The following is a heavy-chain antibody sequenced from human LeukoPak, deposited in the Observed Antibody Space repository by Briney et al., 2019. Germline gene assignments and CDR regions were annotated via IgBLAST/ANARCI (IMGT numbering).Heavy chain of an antibody. CDR3: GSLPGAVAVDY. CDR2: ISRDSGTI. D-gene: IGHD6-19*01. V-gene: IGHV3-48*01. J-gene: IGHJ4*02. CDR1: GFVFSDYS. Sequence: GGSLRLSCTASGFVFSDYSMNWVRQAPGKGLEWLSYISRDSGTIYYADSVKGRFTISRDNARNSLFLQMSRLRAEDTAVYYCGSLPGAVAVDYWGQGTLVTVSS.